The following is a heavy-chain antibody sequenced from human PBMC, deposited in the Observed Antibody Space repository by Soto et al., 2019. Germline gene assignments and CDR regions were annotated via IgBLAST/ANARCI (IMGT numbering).Heavy chain of an antibody. CDR1: GGSISSYY. V-gene: IGHV4-59*08. D-gene: IGHD4-17*01. CDR3: ARRYGDCFDY. J-gene: IGHJ4*02. Sequence: SENLSLTCTVSGGSISSYYWSCIRQPPGKGLEWIGYIYYSGSTNYNPSLKSRVTISVDTSKNQFSLKLSSVTAADTAVYYCARRYGDCFDYWGQGTLVTVSS. CDR2: IYYSGST.